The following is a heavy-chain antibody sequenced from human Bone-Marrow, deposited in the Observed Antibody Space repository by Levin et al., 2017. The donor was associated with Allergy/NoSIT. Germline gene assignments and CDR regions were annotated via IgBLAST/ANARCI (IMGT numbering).Heavy chain of an antibody. Sequence: SQTLSLTCTVSGGSISSSSYYWGWIRQPPGKGLEWIGSIYYSGSTYYNPSLKSRVTISVDTSKNQFSLKLSSVTAADTAVYYCARRDEGSGNWGQGTLVTVSS. CDR2: IYYSGST. CDR3: ARRDEGSGN. V-gene: IGHV4-39*01. CDR1: GGSISSSSYY. D-gene: IGHD3-10*01. J-gene: IGHJ4*02.